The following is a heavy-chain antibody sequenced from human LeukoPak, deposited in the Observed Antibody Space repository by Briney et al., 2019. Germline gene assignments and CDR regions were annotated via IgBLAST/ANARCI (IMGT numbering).Heavy chain of an antibody. D-gene: IGHD3-10*01. J-gene: IGHJ4*02. V-gene: IGHV4-30-2*01. Sequence: PSETLSLTCAVSGGSIRSRGYSWSWIRQPPGKGLEWIGYIYHSGSTYYNPSLKSRVTISVDKPKNQFSLKLSSVTAADTAVYYCARDDFGEGSHWGQGTLVTVSS. CDR2: IYHSGST. CDR1: GGSIRSRGYS. CDR3: ARDDFGEGSH.